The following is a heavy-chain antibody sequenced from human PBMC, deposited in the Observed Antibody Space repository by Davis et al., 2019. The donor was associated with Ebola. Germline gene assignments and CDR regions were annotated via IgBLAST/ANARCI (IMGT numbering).Heavy chain of an antibody. CDR1: GYTFTGYY. J-gene: IGHJ6*02. D-gene: IGHD3-10*01. V-gene: IGHV1-2*02. CDR2: INPNSGGT. Sequence: ASVKVSCKASGYTFTGYYMHWVRQAPGQGLEWMGWINPNSGGTTYAQKFQGRVTMTRDTSISTAYMELSRLRSDDTAVYYCARWFGEFFYYGMDVWGQGTTVTVSS. CDR3: ARWFGEFFYYGMDV.